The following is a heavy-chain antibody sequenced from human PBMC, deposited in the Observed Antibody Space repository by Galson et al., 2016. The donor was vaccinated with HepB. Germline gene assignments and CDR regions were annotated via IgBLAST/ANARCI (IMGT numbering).Heavy chain of an antibody. CDR2: ISGSGVST. CDR1: GFTFSDYA. J-gene: IGHJ4*02. Sequence: SLRLSCAASGFTFSDYAMTWFRQAPGKGLEWVSAISGSGVSTYHADSVRGRLTISRDISKNTLYLQMNNLRVEDTAVYYCARDEGEYSLFDSWGQGTQVTVSS. D-gene: IGHD5-18*01. CDR3: ARDEGEYSLFDS. V-gene: IGHV3-23*01.